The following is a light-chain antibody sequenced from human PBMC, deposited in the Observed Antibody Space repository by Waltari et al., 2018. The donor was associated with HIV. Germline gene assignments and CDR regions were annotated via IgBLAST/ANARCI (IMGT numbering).Light chain of an antibody. CDR1: ESVLKSSSYRNY. CDR2: WAS. CDR3: QQYSGIPYT. V-gene: IGKV4-1*01. J-gene: IGKJ2*01. Sequence: DIVMTQSPDSLVVSLGERATINCKSSESVLKSSSYRNYLAWYQQKPGQRPKLLIYWASIRESGVPYRFSASWSGTDFTLTITNLQAEDVAVYYCQQYSGIPYTFGHGTKLEIK.